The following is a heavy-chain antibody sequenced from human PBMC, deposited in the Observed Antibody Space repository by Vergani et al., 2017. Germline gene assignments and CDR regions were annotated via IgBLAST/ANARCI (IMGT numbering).Heavy chain of an antibody. J-gene: IGHJ6*03. Sequence: QVQLQESGPGLVKPSGTLSLTCAVSGGSISSSNWWSWVRQPPGKGLEWIGEIYHSGSTTRNPSLKSRVTISVDKSKNQFSLELSSVTDADTAVYYCARNGDIVATRYYYMDVWGKGTTVTVSS. CDR3: ARNGDIVATRYYYMDV. CDR1: GGSISSSNW. D-gene: IGHD5-12*01. CDR2: IYHSGST. V-gene: IGHV4-4*02.